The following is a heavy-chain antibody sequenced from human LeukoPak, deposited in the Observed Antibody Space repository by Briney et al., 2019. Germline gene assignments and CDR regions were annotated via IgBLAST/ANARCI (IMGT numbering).Heavy chain of an antibody. V-gene: IGHV5-51*01. CDR3: ARLPQLAGDGAFDI. J-gene: IGHJ3*02. CDR2: IYPGDSDT. D-gene: IGHD3-16*01. Sequence: GESLKISCNASGYSFTSYWIGWVRQMPGKGLEWMGIIYPGDSDTRYSPSFQGQVTISADKSISTAYLQWSSLKASDTAMYYCARLPQLAGDGAFDIWGQGTMVTVSS. CDR1: GYSFTSYW.